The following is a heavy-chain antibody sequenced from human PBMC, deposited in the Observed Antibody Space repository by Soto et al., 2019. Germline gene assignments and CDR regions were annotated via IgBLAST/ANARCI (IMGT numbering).Heavy chain of an antibody. Sequence: QVQLQESGPGLTKPSGTLSLTCAVSGDSISNNNWWCWVRQPPGKGLEWIGEVHPSGRSNSNPSLKSRVTMSIDTSMNQFSLRLDSVTAADTAVYYCAHTIGSGSYIPYWGQGTLVTVSS. J-gene: IGHJ4*02. V-gene: IGHV4-4*02. D-gene: IGHD3-10*01. CDR3: AHTIGSGSYIPY. CDR2: VHPSGRS. CDR1: GDSISNNNW.